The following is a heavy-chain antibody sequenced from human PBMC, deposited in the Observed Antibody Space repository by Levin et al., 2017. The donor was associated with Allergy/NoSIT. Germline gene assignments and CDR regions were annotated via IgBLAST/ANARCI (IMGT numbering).Heavy chain of an antibody. Sequence: PGESLKISCAASGFTFSSYAMSWVRQAPGKGLEWVSAISGSGGSTYYADSVKGRFTISRDNSKNTLYLQMNSLRAEDTAVYYCAKDLQYSSSAYDAFDIWGQGTMVTVSS. CDR1: GFTFSSYA. CDR3: AKDLQYSSSAYDAFDI. V-gene: IGHV3-23*01. CDR2: ISGSGGST. J-gene: IGHJ3*02. D-gene: IGHD6-6*01.